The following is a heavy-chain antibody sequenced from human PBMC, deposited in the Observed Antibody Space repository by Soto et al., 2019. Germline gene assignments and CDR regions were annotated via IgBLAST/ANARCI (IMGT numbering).Heavy chain of an antibody. Sequence: QVQLVESGGGVVQPGRSLRLSCAASGFTFSSYAMHWVRQAPGKGLEWVAVISYDGSNKYYADSVKGRFTISRDNSKNTLYLQINSLRAEDTAVYYCAREGQWELLRGAFDIWGQGTMVTVSS. CDR2: ISYDGSNK. CDR1: GFTFSSYA. V-gene: IGHV3-30-3*01. D-gene: IGHD1-26*01. J-gene: IGHJ3*02. CDR3: AREGQWELLRGAFDI.